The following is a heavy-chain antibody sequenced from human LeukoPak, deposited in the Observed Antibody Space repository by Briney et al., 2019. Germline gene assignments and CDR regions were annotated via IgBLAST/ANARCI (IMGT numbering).Heavy chain of an antibody. V-gene: IGHV3-30*02. CDR2: IRYDGSNK. CDR3: AREFGTAGIYYFDY. J-gene: IGHJ4*02. Sequence: GGSLRLSCAASGFTFSSYGMHWVRQAPGKGLEWVAFIRYDGSNKYYADSVKGRFTISRDNSKNTLYLQMNSLRAEDTAVYYCAREFGTAGIYYFDYWGQGTLVTVSS. CDR1: GFTFSSYG. D-gene: IGHD6-13*01.